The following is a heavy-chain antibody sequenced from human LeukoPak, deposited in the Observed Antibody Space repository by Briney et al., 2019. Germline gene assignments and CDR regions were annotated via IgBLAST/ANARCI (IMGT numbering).Heavy chain of an antibody. V-gene: IGHV3-53*01. Sequence: GGSLRLSCAASGFTVSSNYMSWVRQAPGKGLEWVSVIYSGGSTYYADSVKGRFTISRDNSKNSLYLQMNSLRVEDTAVFYCAKVAKYYYGSETYYFFEHWGQGTPVTASS. J-gene: IGHJ4*02. CDR3: AKVAKYYYGSETYYFFEH. D-gene: IGHD3-10*01. CDR1: GFTVSSNY. CDR2: IYSGGST.